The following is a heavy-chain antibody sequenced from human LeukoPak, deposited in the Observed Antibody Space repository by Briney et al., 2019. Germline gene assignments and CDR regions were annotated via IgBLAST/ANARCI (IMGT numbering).Heavy chain of an antibody. V-gene: IGHV3-7*01. CDR2: IKQDGSEK. J-gene: IGHJ4*02. CDR3: ARDEVHDYGDAFDY. Sequence: GGSLRLSCAASGFTFSSYWMSWVRQAPGKGLEWVANIKQDGSEKYYVDSVKGRFTISRDNAKNSLYLQMNSLRAEDTAVYYCARDEVHDYGDAFDYWGQGTLVTVSS. D-gene: IGHD4-17*01. CDR1: GFTFSSYW.